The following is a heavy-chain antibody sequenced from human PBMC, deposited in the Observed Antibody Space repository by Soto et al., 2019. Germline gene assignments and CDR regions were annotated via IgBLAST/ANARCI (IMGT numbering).Heavy chain of an antibody. J-gene: IGHJ4*02. D-gene: IGHD3-22*01. CDR3: ARDSSGRHDY. CDR1: GGPPKSGSYY. Sequence: ALSLTCTVSGGPPKSGSYYLSWLRQPPGKGLKWIGYIYNGGATTYNASLKSRVTISVDTSKNQFFLKVNSVTAADTAVYFCARDSSGRHDYWGQATPVNVSS. CDR2: IYNGGAT. V-gene: IGHV4-61*01.